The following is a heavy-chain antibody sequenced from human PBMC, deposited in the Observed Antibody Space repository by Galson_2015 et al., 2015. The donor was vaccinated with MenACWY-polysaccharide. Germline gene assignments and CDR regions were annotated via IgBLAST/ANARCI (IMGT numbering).Heavy chain of an antibody. D-gene: IGHD2-15*01. CDR1: GFTFSTYW. V-gene: IGHV3-74*01. CDR3: AKGAADSDY. Sequence: SLRLSCAASGFTFSTYWMHWVRQAPGKGLVWVSRIKSDGSSTNYADSVKGRFTISRDNAKNTLYLQMDSLRIEDTAVYYCAKGAADSDYWGQGTQVTVTS. CDR2: IKSDGSST. J-gene: IGHJ4*02.